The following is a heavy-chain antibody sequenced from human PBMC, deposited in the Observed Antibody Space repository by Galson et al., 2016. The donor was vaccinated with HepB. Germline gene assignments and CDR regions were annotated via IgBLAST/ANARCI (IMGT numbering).Heavy chain of an antibody. V-gene: IGHV3-23*01. Sequence: SLRLSCAASGFIFSNYAMSWVRQVPGKGLEWVSAISGSGGSTHYADSVKGRFTISRDNSKNTLYLQMNSLRAEDTAVYYCAKAVTRTTIFGEVTGKEGAHYGMDVWGQGTTGTVS. CDR3: AKAVTRTTIFGEVTGKEGAHYGMDV. CDR2: ISGSGGST. J-gene: IGHJ6*02. D-gene: IGHD3-3*01. CDR1: GFIFSNYA.